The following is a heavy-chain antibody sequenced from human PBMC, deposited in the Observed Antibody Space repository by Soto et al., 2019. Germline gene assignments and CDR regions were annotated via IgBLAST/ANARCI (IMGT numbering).Heavy chain of an antibody. D-gene: IGHD6-6*01. CDR3: AKDLVGD. J-gene: IGHJ4*02. Sequence: EVQLLESGGGLAQPGESLGLSCAASGFAFPTYAMTWVRQIPGKGLEWVASISDSGSKTYYADSVEGRVIIYRDNSMNTLYLQMNSLRAEDTAVYHCAKDLVGDWGQGTLVTVSS. V-gene: IGHV3-23*01. CDR1: GFAFPTYA. CDR2: ISDSGSKT.